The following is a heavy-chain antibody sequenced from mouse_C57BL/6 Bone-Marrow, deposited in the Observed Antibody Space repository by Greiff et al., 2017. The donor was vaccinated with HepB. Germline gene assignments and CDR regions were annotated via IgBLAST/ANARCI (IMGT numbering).Heavy chain of an antibody. D-gene: IGHD2-2*01. J-gene: IGHJ4*01. CDR1: GYTFTDYE. CDR3: TRGGLPYYYAMDY. CDR2: IDPETGGT. V-gene: IGHV1-15*01. Sequence: VQRVESGAELVRPGASVTLSCKASGYTFTDYEMHWVKQTPVHGLEWIGAIDPETGGTAYNQKFKGKAILTADKSSSTAYMELRSLTSEDSAVYYCTRGGLPYYYAMDYWGQGTSVTVSS.